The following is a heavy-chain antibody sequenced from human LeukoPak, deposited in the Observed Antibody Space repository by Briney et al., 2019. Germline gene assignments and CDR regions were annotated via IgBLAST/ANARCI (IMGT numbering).Heavy chain of an antibody. Sequence: SVKVSCKASGGTFSSYAISWVRQAPGQGLEWMGGIIPIFGTANYAQKFQGRVTITADESTSTAYMELSSLRSEDTAVYYCARDIPSPPSGGSPIDLYHYGMDVWGQGTTVTVSS. V-gene: IGHV1-69*13. J-gene: IGHJ6*02. CDR1: GGTFSSYA. CDR2: IIPIFGTA. D-gene: IGHD2-15*01. CDR3: ARDIPSPPSGGSPIDLYHYGMDV.